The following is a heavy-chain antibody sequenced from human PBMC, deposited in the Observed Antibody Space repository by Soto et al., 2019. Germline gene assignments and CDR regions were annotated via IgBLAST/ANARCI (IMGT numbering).Heavy chain of an antibody. CDR3: ARERAIAALLGGYYYGMDV. Sequence: SQTLSLTRAISGDSVSSNSAAWNWIRQSPSRGLEWLGRTYHRSKWYNDYAVSVKSRITINPDTSKNQFSLQLNSVTPEDTAVYYCARERAIAALLGGYYYGMDVWGQGTTVTVSS. V-gene: IGHV6-1*01. D-gene: IGHD6-13*01. CDR2: TYHRSKWYN. J-gene: IGHJ6*02. CDR1: GDSVSSNSAA.